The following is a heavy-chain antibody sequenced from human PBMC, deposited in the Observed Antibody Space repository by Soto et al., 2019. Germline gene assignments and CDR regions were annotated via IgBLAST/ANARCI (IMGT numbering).Heavy chain of an antibody. CDR1: GGSISSGDYY. V-gene: IGHV4-30-4*01. Sequence: PSETLSLTCAVSGGSISSGDYYWGWIRQAPGKGLGWIGYIYYTGSPSYHPSLKSPFPLSLDPSQNQFSLKLSSVTAPDTAVYYCASFSPGAMLHPFDYWGQGTLVPVSS. D-gene: IGHD2-2*01. CDR3: ASFSPGAMLHPFDY. J-gene: IGHJ4*02. CDR2: IYYTGSP.